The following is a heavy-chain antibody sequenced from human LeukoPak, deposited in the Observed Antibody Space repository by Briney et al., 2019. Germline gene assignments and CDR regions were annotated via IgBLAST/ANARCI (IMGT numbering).Heavy chain of an antibody. J-gene: IGHJ4*02. Sequence: SETLSLTCTVSGGSISNYYWSWIRQPPGKGLEWIGVIYYSGSTNYNPSLKSRVTISVDTSKNQFSLKLSSVTAADTAVYYCARRSYSSGWYFDYWGQGTLVTVSS. CDR1: GGSISNYY. D-gene: IGHD6-19*01. V-gene: IGHV4-59*01. CDR3: ARRSYSSGWYFDY. CDR2: IYYSGST.